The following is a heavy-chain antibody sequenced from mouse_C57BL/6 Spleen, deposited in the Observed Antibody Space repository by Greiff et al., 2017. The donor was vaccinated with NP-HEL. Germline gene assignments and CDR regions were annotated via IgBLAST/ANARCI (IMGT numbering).Heavy chain of an antibody. V-gene: IGHV7-3*01. CDR2: IRNKANGYTT. Sequence: EVHLVESGGGLVQPGGSLSLSCAASGFTFTDYYMSWVRQPPGKALEWLGFIRNKANGYTTEYSASVKGRFTISRDNSQSILYLQMNALRAEDSATYYCARSRYYYGSNDYWGQGTTLTVSS. CDR1: GFTFTDYY. CDR3: ARSRYYYGSNDY. D-gene: IGHD1-1*01. J-gene: IGHJ2*01.